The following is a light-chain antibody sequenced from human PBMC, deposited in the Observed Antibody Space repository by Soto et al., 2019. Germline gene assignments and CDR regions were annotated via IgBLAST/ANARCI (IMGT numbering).Light chain of an antibody. Sequence: EIVLTQSPGTLSLSPGERATLSCRASQSVSSNYLAWYQQKPGQPPRLLIYGASSRPTGIPDRFSGSGAGKDFTLTISRLEPEDFAVYHCQQYGIAPRTFGQGTKVEIK. CDR1: QSVSSNY. V-gene: IGKV3-20*01. CDR3: QQYGIAPRT. J-gene: IGKJ1*01. CDR2: GAS.